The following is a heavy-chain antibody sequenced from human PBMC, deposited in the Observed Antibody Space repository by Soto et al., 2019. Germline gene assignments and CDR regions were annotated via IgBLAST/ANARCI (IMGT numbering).Heavy chain of an antibody. Sequence: PGESLRLSWAGAAFSFTDAWIRCVRQVAGKGREWVGRVQRKVSGGATHYAAHVKDRVTISTDDSDNTAYLQLESLESEDSAVYYCATPDPGLTHVFYNLDFWGQGTTVTVSS. CDR2: VQRKVSGGAT. V-gene: IGHV3-15*01. CDR1: AFSFTDAW. J-gene: IGHJ6*02. CDR3: ATPDPGLTHVFYNLDF. D-gene: IGHD3-9*01.